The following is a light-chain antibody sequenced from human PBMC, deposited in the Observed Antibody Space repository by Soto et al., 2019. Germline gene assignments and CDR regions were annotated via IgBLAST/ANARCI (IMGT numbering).Light chain of an antibody. CDR3: ATRDDSLNGPV. V-gene: IGLV1-44*01. J-gene: IGLJ3*02. Sequence: HSVLTQPPSASGTPGQRVTISCSGSRSNIGSNPVNWYQQLPGTAPKLLIYSDDQRPSGVPDRVSGSKSGTSASLAISGLRSGDEADYYCATRDDSLNGPVFGGGTKLT. CDR2: SDD. CDR1: RSNIGSNP.